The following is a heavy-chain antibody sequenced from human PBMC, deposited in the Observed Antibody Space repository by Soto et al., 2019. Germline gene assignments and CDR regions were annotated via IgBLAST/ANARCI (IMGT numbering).Heavy chain of an antibody. J-gene: IGHJ3*02. V-gene: IGHV4-31*03. CDR3: ARERLDFSNYYSAPFDI. CDR2: VSSSGSF. Sequence: QVQLQETGPGLVKPSQTLALTCIVSGDSISSGDYYWSWIRQFPGKGLEWIGYVSSSGSFFYSPSLKGRLTISTDKSRNQFSLTLNSVTAADTAVVYCARERLDFSNYYSAPFDIWGHGTMVTVSS. D-gene: IGHD3-22*01. CDR1: GDSISSGDYY.